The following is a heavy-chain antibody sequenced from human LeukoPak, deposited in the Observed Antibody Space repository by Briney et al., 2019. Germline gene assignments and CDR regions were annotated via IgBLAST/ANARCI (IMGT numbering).Heavy chain of an antibody. J-gene: IGHJ3*02. CDR1: GGTFSSYA. CDR3: AVTVGATLTDAFDI. V-gene: IGHV1-69*13. CDR2: IIPIFGTA. Sequence: SVKVSCKASGGTFSSYAISWVRQAPGQGLEWMGGIIPIFGTANYAQKFQGRVTITADESTSTAYMELSSLRSEDTAVYYCAVTVGATLTDAFDIWGQGTMVTVSS. D-gene: IGHD1-26*01.